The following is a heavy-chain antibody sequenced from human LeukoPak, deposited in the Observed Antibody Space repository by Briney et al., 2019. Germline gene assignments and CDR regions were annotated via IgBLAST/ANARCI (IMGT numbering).Heavy chain of an antibody. J-gene: IGHJ1*01. CDR1: GFTFSTYW. V-gene: IGHV3-74*01. D-gene: IGHD2-2*01. CDR2: INNDGSGT. CDR3: ARSAGVPAD. Sequence: PGGSLRLSCAASGFTFSTYWMHWFRHAPGKGLLWGSRINNDGSGTAYADSVKGRFTISRDNAKNTVYLQMNSLRAEDTAVYYCARSAGVPADWGQGTLVTVSS.